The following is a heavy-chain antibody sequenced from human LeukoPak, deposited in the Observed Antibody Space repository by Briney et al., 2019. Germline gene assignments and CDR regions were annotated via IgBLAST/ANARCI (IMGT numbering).Heavy chain of an antibody. CDR1: GGSISSGGYY. J-gene: IGHJ4*02. D-gene: IGHD3-22*01. Sequence: SETLSLTCTVSGGSISSGGYYWSWIRQHPGKGLEWIGYIYYSGSTYYNPSLKSRVTISVDTSKNQFSLKLSSVTAADTAVYYCARGPYYYDSSGYYDYRGQGTLVTVSS. V-gene: IGHV4-31*03. CDR2: IYYSGST. CDR3: ARGPYYYDSSGYYDY.